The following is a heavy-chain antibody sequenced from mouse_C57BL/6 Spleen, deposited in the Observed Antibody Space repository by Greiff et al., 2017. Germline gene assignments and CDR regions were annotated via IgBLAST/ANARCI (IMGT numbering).Heavy chain of an antibody. CDR2: IDPEDGDT. CDR3: TPDGSDFDY. Sequence: VQLKESGAELVRPGASVKLSCTASGFNIKDYYMHWVKQRPEQGLEWIGRIDPEDGDTEYAPKFQGKATMNADTSSNTAYLQLSSLTSEDTAVYYCTPDGSDFDYWGQGTTLTVSS. J-gene: IGHJ2*01. D-gene: IGHD1-1*01. CDR1: GFNIKDYY. V-gene: IGHV14-1*01.